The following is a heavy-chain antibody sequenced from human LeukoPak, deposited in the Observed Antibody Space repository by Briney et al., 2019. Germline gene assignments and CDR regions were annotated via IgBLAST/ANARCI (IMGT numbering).Heavy chain of an antibody. Sequence: GGSLRLSCAASGFTFSGSAMHWVRQASGKGLEWVGRIRSKANSYATAYAASVKGRFTISRDNAKNSLYLQMNSLRAEDTAVYYCARDDTAMDTFDYWGQGTLVTVSS. CDR2: IRSKANSYAT. D-gene: IGHD5-18*01. J-gene: IGHJ4*02. CDR1: GFTFSGSA. V-gene: IGHV3-73*01. CDR3: ARDDTAMDTFDY.